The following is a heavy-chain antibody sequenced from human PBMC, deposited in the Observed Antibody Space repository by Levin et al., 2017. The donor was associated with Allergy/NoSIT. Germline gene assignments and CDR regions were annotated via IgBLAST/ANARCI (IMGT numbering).Heavy chain of an antibody. Sequence: PGGSLRLSCAASGFTFSSYSMNWVRQAPGKGLEWVSYISSSSSTIYYADSVKGRFTISRDNAKNSLYLQMNSLRAEDTAVYYCASSTVEYSYDYYFDYWGQGTLVTVSS. CDR2: ISSSSSTI. CDR1: GFTFSSYS. V-gene: IGHV3-48*01. CDR3: ASSTVEYSYDYYFDY. J-gene: IGHJ4*02. D-gene: IGHD5-18*01.